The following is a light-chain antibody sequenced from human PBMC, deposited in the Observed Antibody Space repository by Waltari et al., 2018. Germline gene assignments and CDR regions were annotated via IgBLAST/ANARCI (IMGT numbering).Light chain of an antibody. J-gene: IGKJ1*01. CDR3: QHHVRLPAT. Sequence: IVLTKSPGNLSLSPGGRATLSCRTSQNIGHYLAWYQQKPGQAPRLLIYASSTRAAGIPDSFSGSGSGADFSLTITRLDPDDFAVYYCQHHVRLPATFGQGTKV. CDR2: ASS. CDR1: QNIGHY. V-gene: IGKV3-20*01.